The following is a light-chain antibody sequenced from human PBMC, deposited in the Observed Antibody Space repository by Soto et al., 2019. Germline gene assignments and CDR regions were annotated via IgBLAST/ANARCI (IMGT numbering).Light chain of an antibody. CDR2: KAS. V-gene: IGKV1-5*03. CDR1: QSISSW. Sequence: EIQMNQSLSTLSAYIGDRVTITCRASQSISSWLAWYQQKPGKAPKLLIYKASSLESGVPSRVSGSGSGTEFTLTISGLEPEDFAVYYCQQYGSSPITFGQGTRLEI. J-gene: IGKJ5*01. CDR3: QQYGSSPIT.